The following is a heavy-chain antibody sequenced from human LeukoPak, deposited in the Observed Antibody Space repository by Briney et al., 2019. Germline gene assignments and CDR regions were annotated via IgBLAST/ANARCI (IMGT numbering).Heavy chain of an antibody. V-gene: IGHV4-59*11. J-gene: IGHJ4*02. CDR3: ARESRVLIGDGYYLDS. Sequence: SETLSLTCTVSGDSISSHSWNWIRQPPGKGLEWIGYIYATGKTNYNPSLKSRVTISLDTSQNQFSLRLTSVTAADTATYYCARESRVLIGDGYYLDSWGPGTLITVSS. D-gene: IGHD3-3*01. CDR1: GDSISSHS. CDR2: IYATGKT.